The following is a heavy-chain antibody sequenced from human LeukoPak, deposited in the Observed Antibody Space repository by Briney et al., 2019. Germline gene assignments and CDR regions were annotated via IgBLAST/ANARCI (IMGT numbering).Heavy chain of an antibody. Sequence: PGGSLRLSCAASGFTFSSYAMHWVRQAPGKGLEWVAVISYDGSNKYYADSVKGRFTISRDNSKNTLYLQMNSLRAEDTAVYYCARSLGSSWEDYWGQGTLVTVSS. J-gene: IGHJ4*02. D-gene: IGHD6-13*01. CDR2: ISYDGSNK. V-gene: IGHV3-30-3*01. CDR3: ARSLGSSWEDY. CDR1: GFTFSSYA.